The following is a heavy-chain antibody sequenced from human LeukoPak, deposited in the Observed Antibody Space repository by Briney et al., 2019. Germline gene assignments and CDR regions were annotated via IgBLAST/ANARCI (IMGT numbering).Heavy chain of an antibody. CDR1: GYSFTSYW. D-gene: IGHD1-26*01. Sequence: GESLKISCKGSGYSFTSYWTGWVRQMPGKGLEWMGIIYPGDSDTRYSPSFQGQVTISADKSISTAYLQWSSLKASDTAMYYCARYSEQWEPLDNWFDPWGQGTLVTVSS. CDR2: IYPGDSDT. CDR3: ARYSEQWEPLDNWFDP. V-gene: IGHV5-51*01. J-gene: IGHJ5*02.